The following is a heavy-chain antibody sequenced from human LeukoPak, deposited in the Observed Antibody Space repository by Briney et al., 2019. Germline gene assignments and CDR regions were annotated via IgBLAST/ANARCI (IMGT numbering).Heavy chain of an antibody. V-gene: IGHV3-66*01. CDR2: FYSGGST. CDR3: AGNRDGYNYFHY. D-gene: IGHD5-24*01. CDR1: GFTVSSNY. Sequence: GGSLRLSCAASGFTVSSNYMSWVRRAPGKGLEWVSVFYSGGSTYYAGSVKGRFIISRDNSKNTLYLQMNSLRAEDTAVYYCAGNRDGYNYFHYWGQGALVTVSS. J-gene: IGHJ4*02.